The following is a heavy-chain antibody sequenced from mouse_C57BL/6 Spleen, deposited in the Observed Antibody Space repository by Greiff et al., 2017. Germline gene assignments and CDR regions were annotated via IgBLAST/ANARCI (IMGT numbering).Heavy chain of an antibody. CDR2: LSSGGSYT. CDR3: ARPLYDYGSSDEDYAMDY. CDR1: GFTFSSYG. D-gene: IGHD1-1*01. J-gene: IGHJ4*01. Sequence: EVMLVESGGDLVKPGGSLKLSCAASGFTFSSYGMSWVRQTPDKRLEWVATLSSGGSYTYYPDSVKGRFTISRDNAKNTLYLQMSSLKSEDTAMYYCARPLYDYGSSDEDYAMDYWGQGTSVTVSS. V-gene: IGHV5-6*02.